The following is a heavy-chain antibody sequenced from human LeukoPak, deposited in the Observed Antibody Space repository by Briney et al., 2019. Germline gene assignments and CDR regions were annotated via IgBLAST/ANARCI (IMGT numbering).Heavy chain of an antibody. V-gene: IGHV5-51*01. J-gene: IGHJ3*02. CDR2: IYPGDSDT. CDR3: ARVKLVVEELHDAFDI. D-gene: IGHD2-15*01. CDR1: GYSFTSYW. Sequence: GESLKISCKGSGYSFTSYWIGWVRQMPGKGLEWMGIIYPGDSDTRYSPSFQGQVTISADKSISTAYLQWSSLKASDTAMYYCARVKLVVEELHDAFDIWGQGTMVTVSS.